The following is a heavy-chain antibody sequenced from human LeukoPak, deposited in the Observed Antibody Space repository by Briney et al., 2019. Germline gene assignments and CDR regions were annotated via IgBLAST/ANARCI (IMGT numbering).Heavy chain of an antibody. CDR1: GFTFVSYW. Sequence: QPGGSLRLSCVALGFTFVSYWMTCVRQAPGKGLEWVANIKQDGSEKYYVDSVKGRFTISRDNAKNSLFLQMNSLRVEDTAVYYCASHLAGTYYRGIRYRGQGTLVTVSS. CDR2: IKQDGSEK. CDR3: ASHLAGTYYRGIRY. D-gene: IGHD3-10*01. J-gene: IGHJ4*02. V-gene: IGHV3-7*05.